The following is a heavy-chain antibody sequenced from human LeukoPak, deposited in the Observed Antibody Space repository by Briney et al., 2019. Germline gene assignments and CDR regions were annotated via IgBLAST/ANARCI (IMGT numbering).Heavy chain of an antibody. CDR3: ARGGWFGAARSDASDI. D-gene: IGHD6-6*01. J-gene: IGHJ3*02. CDR1: GGSFSGYY. V-gene: IGHV4-34*01. Sequence: SETLSLTCAVYGGSFSGYYWSWIRQPPGKGLEWIGEINHSGSTNYNPSLKSRVTISVDTSKNQFSLKLSSVTAADTAVYYCARGGWFGAARSDASDIWGQGTMVTVSS. CDR2: INHSGST.